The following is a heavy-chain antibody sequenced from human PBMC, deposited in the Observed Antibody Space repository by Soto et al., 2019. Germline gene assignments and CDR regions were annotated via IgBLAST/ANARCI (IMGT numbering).Heavy chain of an antibody. J-gene: IGHJ6*03. CDR2: INHSGST. Sequence: SSETLSLTCAVYGGSFSGYYWSWIRQPPGKGLEWIGEINHSGSTNYNPSLKSRVTISVDTSKNQFSLKLSSVTAADTAVYYCARGRGYCSSTSCSYYYYYYMDVWGKGTTVTVSS. CDR3: ARGRGYCSSTSCSYYYYYYMDV. D-gene: IGHD2-2*01. V-gene: IGHV4-34*01. CDR1: GGSFSGYY.